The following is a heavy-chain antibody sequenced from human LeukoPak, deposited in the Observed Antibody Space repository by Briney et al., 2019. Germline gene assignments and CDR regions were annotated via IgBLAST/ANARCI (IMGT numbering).Heavy chain of an antibody. D-gene: IGHD6-19*01. V-gene: IGHV3-23*01. CDR2: ISGSGGTA. J-gene: IGHJ4*02. Sequence: GGSLRLSCAASGFTFSNYDMNWVRQAPGKGLEWVSAISGSGGTAYLADSVKDRFTISRDNSKNTLYLQMNSLRAEDTAVYYCAKDRQWLVRSLDYWGQGTLVTVSS. CDR3: AKDRQWLVRSLDY. CDR1: GFTFSNYD.